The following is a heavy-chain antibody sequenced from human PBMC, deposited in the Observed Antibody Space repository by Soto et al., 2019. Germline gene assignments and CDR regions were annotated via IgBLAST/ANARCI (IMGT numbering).Heavy chain of an antibody. Sequence: QVHLLQSGAEVKKPGSSLKVSCKVSGGAFTNYSLNWVRHSPGHGLEWLGGIIPLHNTSNYSEKFVGRLSVTADISSSTVYMHLSGLTSGDTATYYCASWSAWNPLYYHGMDVWGQGTTVTVSS. CDR1: GGAFTNYS. J-gene: IGHJ6*02. CDR2: IIPLHNTS. V-gene: IGHV1-69*06. CDR3: ASWSAWNPLYYHGMDV. D-gene: IGHD1-1*01.